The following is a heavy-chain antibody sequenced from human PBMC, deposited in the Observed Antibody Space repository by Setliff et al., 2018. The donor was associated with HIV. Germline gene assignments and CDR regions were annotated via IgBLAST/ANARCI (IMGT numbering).Heavy chain of an antibody. Sequence: ASVKVSCKASGYTFTSYDINWVRQATGQGLEWMGWMNPNSGNTGYAQKFQGRVTMTRNTSISTAYMELGSLRSEDTAVYYCARGLTYYNFWSGYRSNWFDPWGQGTLVTVSS. D-gene: IGHD3-3*01. J-gene: IGHJ5*02. V-gene: IGHV1-8*02. CDR3: ARGLTYYNFWSGYRSNWFDP. CDR1: GYTFTSYD. CDR2: MNPNSGNT.